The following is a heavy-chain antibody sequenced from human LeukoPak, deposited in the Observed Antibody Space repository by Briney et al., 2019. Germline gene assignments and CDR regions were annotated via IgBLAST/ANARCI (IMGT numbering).Heavy chain of an antibody. J-gene: IGHJ3*02. CDR1: GGSFSGYY. CDR2: INHSGST. D-gene: IGHD4-17*01. Sequence: SETLSLTCAVYGGSFSGYYWSWIRQPPGKGLEWIGEINHSGSTNYNPSLKSRVTISVDTSKNQFFLKLSSVTAADTAVYYCAGRFDYGVYVGAFDIWGQGTMVTVSS. V-gene: IGHV4-34*01. CDR3: AGRFDYGVYVGAFDI.